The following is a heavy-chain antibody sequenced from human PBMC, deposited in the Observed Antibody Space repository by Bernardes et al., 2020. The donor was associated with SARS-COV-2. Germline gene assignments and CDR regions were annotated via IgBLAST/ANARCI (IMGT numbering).Heavy chain of an antibody. CDR2: IDHSGST. CDR1: GGSIGAYY. J-gene: IGHJ3*02. V-gene: IGHV4-59*01. CDR3: ARVSRYSMNWPPLDAFDI. D-gene: IGHD6-13*01. Sequence: SETLSLTCTVSGGSIGAYYWSWIRQPPGKGLDWIGYIDHSGSTDYDPSLRSRVTISVDTSNNQFSLKLTSVTAADTAIYYCARVSRYSMNWPPLDAFDIWGQGTTVTVSS.